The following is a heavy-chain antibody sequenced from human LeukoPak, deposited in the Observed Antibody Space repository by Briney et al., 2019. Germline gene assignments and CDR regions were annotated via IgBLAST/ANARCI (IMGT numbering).Heavy chain of an antibody. Sequence: PGGSLRLSCAASGFTFSSYSMNWVRQAPGKGLEWVSSISSSSSYIYYADSVKGRFTISRDNAKNSLYLQMNSLRAEDTAVYYCARVATFEQTYYYDRSGYRGLSDYWGQGTLVTVPS. D-gene: IGHD3-22*01. CDR2: ISSSSSYI. CDR3: ARVATFEQTYYYDRSGYRGLSDY. CDR1: GFTFSSYS. J-gene: IGHJ4*02. V-gene: IGHV3-21*01.